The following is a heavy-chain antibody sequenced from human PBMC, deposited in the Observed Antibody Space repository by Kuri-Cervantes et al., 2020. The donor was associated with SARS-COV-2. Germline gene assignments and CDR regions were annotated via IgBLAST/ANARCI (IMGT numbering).Heavy chain of an antibody. CDR3: ASSCSSTSCFRPQGKNFDY. V-gene: IGHV3-48*04. Sequence: GESLKISCAASGFTFSSYSMNWVRQAPGKGLEWVSYISSSSSTIYYADSVKGRFTISRDNAKNSLYLQMNSLRAEDTAVYYCASSCSSTSCFRPQGKNFDYWGQGTLVTVSS. CDR1: GFTFSSYS. J-gene: IGHJ4*02. CDR2: ISSSSSTI. D-gene: IGHD2-2*01.